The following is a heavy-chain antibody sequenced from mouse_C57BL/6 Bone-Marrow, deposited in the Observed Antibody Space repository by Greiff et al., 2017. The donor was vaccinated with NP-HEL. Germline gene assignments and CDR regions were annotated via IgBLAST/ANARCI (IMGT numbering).Heavy chain of an antibody. J-gene: IGHJ4*01. Sequence: VQGVESGPGLVAPSQSLSITCTVSGFSLTSYGVDWVRQPPGTGLEWLGVIWGGGSTNYNSALMSRLSISKDNSKSQVFLQMNSLQTDDTAMYYCAKLYYGSSYYAMDYWGQGTSVTVSS. CDR1: GFSLTSYG. V-gene: IGHV2-9*01. D-gene: IGHD1-1*01. CDR2: IWGGGST. CDR3: AKLYYGSSYYAMDY.